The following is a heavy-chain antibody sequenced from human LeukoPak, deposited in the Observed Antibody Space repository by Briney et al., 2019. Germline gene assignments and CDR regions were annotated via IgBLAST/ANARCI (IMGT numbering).Heavy chain of an antibody. Sequence: SETLSLTCAVSGGSISSSNWWSWVRQPPGKGLGWIGEIYHSGSTNYNPSLKSRVTISVDKSKNQFSLKLSSVTAADTAVYYCARDYRGWYYFDYWGQGTLVTVSS. V-gene: IGHV4-4*02. D-gene: IGHD6-19*01. J-gene: IGHJ4*02. CDR3: ARDYRGWYYFDY. CDR1: GGSISSSNW. CDR2: IYHSGST.